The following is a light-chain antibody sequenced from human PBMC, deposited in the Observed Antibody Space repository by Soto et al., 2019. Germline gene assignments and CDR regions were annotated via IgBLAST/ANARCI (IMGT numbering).Light chain of an antibody. CDR3: QHYNSYSEA. CDR2: DAS. V-gene: IGKV1-5*01. J-gene: IGKJ1*01. Sequence: DIQMTHSPSTLSAYVGDRVTLSCRASQSISSWLAWYQQKPGKAPKPLIHDASSLESGVPSRFSGSGSGTEFTLTISSLQPDDFATYYCQHYNSYSEAFGQGTKVDI. CDR1: QSISSW.